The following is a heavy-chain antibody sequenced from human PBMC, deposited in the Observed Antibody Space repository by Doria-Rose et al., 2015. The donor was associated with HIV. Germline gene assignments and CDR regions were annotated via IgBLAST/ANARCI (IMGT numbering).Heavy chain of an antibody. CDR2: IISDDER. Sequence: QESGPVLVKPTETLTLTCTVSGVSLSSPGMGVSWIRQPPGKALEWLANIISDDERSYKTSLKSRLTISRRTSKSQVVLTMTDMDPVDTATYYCARIKSSRWYHKYYFDSWGQGTLVIVSA. J-gene: IGHJ4*02. V-gene: IGHV2-26*01. CDR3: ARIKSSRWYHKYYFDS. D-gene: IGHD6-13*01. CDR1: GVSLSSPGMG.